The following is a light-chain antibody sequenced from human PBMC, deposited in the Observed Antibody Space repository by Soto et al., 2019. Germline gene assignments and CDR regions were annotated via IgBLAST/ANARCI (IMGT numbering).Light chain of an antibody. CDR3: SSYTSSNTVV. V-gene: IGLV2-14*03. CDR2: DVD. J-gene: IGLJ2*01. CDR1: SSDIGGSNY. Sequence: QSALTQPASVSGSPGQSLTIPCTGTSSDIGGSNYVSWYQHHPGKAPTLLIYDVDTRPTGVSDHFSGSKSGNTASLTISGLQAEDEADYYCSSYTSSNTVVFGGGTKLTV.